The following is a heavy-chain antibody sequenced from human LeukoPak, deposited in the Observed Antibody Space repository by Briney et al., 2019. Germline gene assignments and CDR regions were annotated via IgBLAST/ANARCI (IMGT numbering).Heavy chain of an antibody. CDR1: GFTVSSNY. CDR2: IYSGGST. CDR3: ASRGYSYGYRFDP. J-gene: IGHJ5*02. Sequence: GGSLRLSCAASGFTVSSNYMSWVRQAPGKGLEWVSVIYSGGSTYYADSVKGRFTISRDNSKNTLYLQMNSLRAEDTAVYYCASRGYSYGYRFDPWGQGTLVTVSS. D-gene: IGHD5-18*01. V-gene: IGHV3-66*02.